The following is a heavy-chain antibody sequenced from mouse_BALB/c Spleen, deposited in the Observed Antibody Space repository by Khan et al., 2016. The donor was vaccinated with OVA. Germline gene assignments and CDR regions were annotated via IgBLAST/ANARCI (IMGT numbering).Heavy chain of an antibody. CDR1: GFSLTNYG. J-gene: IGHJ4*01. Sequence: QVQLKESGPALVAPSQSLSITCTISGFSLTNYGVHWVRQPPGKGLEWLVVIWSDGSTTYNSTLKSRLSISKDNSKSQVFLKMNILQTDDTAMYYCARQPYYHYYIMDYWGQGTSVTVSS. D-gene: IGHD2-10*01. V-gene: IGHV2-6-1*01. CDR2: IWSDGST. CDR3: ARQPYYHYYIMDY.